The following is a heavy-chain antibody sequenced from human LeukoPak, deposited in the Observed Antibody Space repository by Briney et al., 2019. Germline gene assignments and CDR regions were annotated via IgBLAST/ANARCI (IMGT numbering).Heavy chain of an antibody. J-gene: IGHJ4*02. CDR2: IYTSGST. D-gene: IGHD1-7*01. CDR3: ARMDWNYGKFDY. V-gene: IGHV4-4*09. Sequence: SETLSLTCTVSGGSISSYYWSWIRQPPGKGLEWIGYIYTSGSTNYNPSLESRVTISVDTSKNQFSLKLSSVTAADTAVYYCARMDWNYGKFDYWGQGTLVTVSS. CDR1: GGSISSYY.